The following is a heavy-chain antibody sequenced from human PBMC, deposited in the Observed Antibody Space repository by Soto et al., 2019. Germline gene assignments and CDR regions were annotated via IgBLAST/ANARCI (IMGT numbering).Heavy chain of an antibody. CDR3: ARANYYSLAGYYYYMDV. V-gene: IGHV1-18*01. Sequence: ASVKVSCKASGYTFTSYGISWVRQAPGQGLEWMGWISAYNGNTNYAQKLQGRVTMTTDTSTSTAYMELRSLRSGDTAVYYCARANYYSLAGYYYYMDVWGKGTMVTVSS. CDR1: GYTFTSYG. D-gene: IGHD2-21*02. CDR2: ISAYNGNT. J-gene: IGHJ6*03.